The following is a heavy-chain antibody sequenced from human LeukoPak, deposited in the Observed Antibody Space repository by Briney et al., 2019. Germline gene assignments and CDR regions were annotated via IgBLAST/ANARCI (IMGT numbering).Heavy chain of an antibody. CDR1: GYTFTSYD. J-gene: IGHJ4*02. CDR2: MNPNSGNT. Sequence: GASVKVSCKASGYTFTSYDINWVRQAPGQGLEWMGWMNPNSGNTGYAQKFQGRVTITRNTYISTPCMELSSLRSEDTAVYYCARGDSSWLAFDYWGQGTLVTVSS. V-gene: IGHV1-8*03. CDR3: ARGDSSWLAFDY. D-gene: IGHD6-13*01.